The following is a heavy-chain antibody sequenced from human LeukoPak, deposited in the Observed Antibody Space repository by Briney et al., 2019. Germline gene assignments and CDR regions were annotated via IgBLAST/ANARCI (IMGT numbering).Heavy chain of an antibody. J-gene: IGHJ5*02. Sequence: PGGSLRLSCAASGFSFHYYWMHWVRQAPGKGLEWVSRIDTDGKNSEHAVSVKGRFIISRDNAKNTLYLQMNSLRVEDTAVYYCAREPIVAIRTYWFDPWGQGTLVTASS. CDR2: IDTDGKNS. V-gene: IGHV3-74*01. CDR1: GFSFHYYW. D-gene: IGHD3-22*01. CDR3: AREPIVAIRTYWFDP.